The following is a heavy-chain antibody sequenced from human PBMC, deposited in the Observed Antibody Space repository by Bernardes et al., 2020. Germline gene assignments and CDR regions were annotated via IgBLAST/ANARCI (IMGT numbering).Heavy chain of an antibody. J-gene: IGHJ5*02. V-gene: IGHV4-4*09. Sequence: SETLSLTCAVSGDSIGLGHYFWNWIRQPPGQGLEWIGYIHTSGSTNYNPSLKSRATISLDTSRNQLSLKLNSVTAADAAVYYGARLVVPAGNKVWFDPWGQGTLVTVSS. CDR2: IHTSGST. CDR1: GDSIGLGHYF. D-gene: IGHD2-2*01. CDR3: ARLVVPAGNKVWFDP.